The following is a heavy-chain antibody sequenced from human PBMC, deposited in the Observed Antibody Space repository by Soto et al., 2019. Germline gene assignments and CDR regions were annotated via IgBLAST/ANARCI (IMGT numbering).Heavy chain of an antibody. CDR1: GFTFSSYG. D-gene: IGHD3-3*01. CDR3: XXXXXXXXXSGYYAY. J-gene: IGHJ4*02. Sequence: QVQLVESGGGVVQPGRSLRLSCAASGFTFSSYGMHWVRQAPGKGLEWVAVIWYDGSNKYYADSVKGRFTISRDNSXXXXXXXXXXXXXXXXXXXXXXXXXXXXXXSGYYAYWGQGTLVTVSS. V-gene: IGHV3-33*01. CDR2: IWYDGSNK.